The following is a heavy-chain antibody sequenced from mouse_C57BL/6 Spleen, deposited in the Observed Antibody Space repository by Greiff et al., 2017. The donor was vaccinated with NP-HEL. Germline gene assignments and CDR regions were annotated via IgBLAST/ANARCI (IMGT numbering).Heavy chain of an antibody. V-gene: IGHV1-76*01. Sequence: QVQLQQSGAELVRPGASVKLSCKASGYTFTDYYINWVKQRPGQGLEWIARIYPGSGNTYYNEKFKGKATLTAEKSSSTAYMQLSSLTSEDSAVYFCARLGGFYAMDYWGQGTSVTVSS. CDR3: ARLGGFYAMDY. J-gene: IGHJ4*01. CDR2: IYPGSGNT. CDR1: GYTFTDYY. D-gene: IGHD1-1*02.